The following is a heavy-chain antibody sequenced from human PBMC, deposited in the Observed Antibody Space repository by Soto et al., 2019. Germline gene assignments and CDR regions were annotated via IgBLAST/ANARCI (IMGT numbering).Heavy chain of an antibody. V-gene: IGHV1-18*01. J-gene: IGHJ5*02. CDR2: ISAYNGNT. CDR3: ASDPGSEGNIIFDH. Sequence: GASVKVSCKASGYTFTSYGISWVRQAPGQGLEWMGWISAYNGNTNYAQKLQGRVTMTTDTSTSTAYMELRSLRSDDTAVYYCASDPGSEGNIIFDHWGQGTLVTVSS. D-gene: IGHD2-15*01. CDR1: GYTFTSYG.